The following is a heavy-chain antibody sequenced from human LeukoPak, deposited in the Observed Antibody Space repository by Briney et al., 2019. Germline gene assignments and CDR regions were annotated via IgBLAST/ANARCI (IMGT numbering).Heavy chain of an antibody. CDR2: INPNSGGT. V-gene: IGHV1-2*02. CDR3: ATSHTTYADYEPPDY. Sequence: GASVTVSFTASGYTFTVYYIHWVRQAPGQGLEWMGWINPNSGGTKYAQKFQGRVTMTRDTSITTAYMELSRLISDDTAVYYCATSHTTYADYEPPDYWGQGTLVTVSS. J-gene: IGHJ4*02. D-gene: IGHD4-17*01. CDR1: GYTFTVYY.